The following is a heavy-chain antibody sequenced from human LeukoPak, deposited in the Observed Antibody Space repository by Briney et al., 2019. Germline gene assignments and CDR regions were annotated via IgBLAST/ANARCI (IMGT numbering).Heavy chain of an antibody. CDR3: AKEYFTSDYYGSGSRPGMDV. V-gene: IGHV3-30*18. D-gene: IGHD3-10*01. J-gene: IGHJ6*02. CDR1: GFTFSSYS. CDR2: ISYDGSNK. Sequence: GGSLRLSCGASGFTFSSYSMNWVRQAPGKGLEGVAVISYDGSNKYYADSVKGRFTIFRDNSKNTLYLQMNSLRAEDTAVYYCAKEYFTSDYYGSGSRPGMDVWGQGTTVTVSS.